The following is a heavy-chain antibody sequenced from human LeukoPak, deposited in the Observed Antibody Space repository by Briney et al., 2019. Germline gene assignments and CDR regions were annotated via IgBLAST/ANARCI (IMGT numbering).Heavy chain of an antibody. CDR1: GFTVSSHA. Sequence: PGGSLRLSCAASGFTVSSHAMTWVRQAPGKGLEWLSAISISGDDTYYADSVKGRFTISRDNSKNTLYLQMNSLSADDTAMYYCANEIRPNDYWGQGTLVTVSS. J-gene: IGHJ4*02. CDR2: ISISGDDT. D-gene: IGHD4-17*01. V-gene: IGHV3-23*01. CDR3: ANEIRPNDY.